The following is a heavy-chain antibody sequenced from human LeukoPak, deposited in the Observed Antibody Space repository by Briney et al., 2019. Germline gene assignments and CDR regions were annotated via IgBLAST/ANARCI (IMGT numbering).Heavy chain of an antibody. CDR2: INPNSGGT. CDR1: GYTFTGYY. Sequence: ASVKVSCKASGYTFTGYYMHWVRQAPGQGLEWMGWINPNSGGTNYAQKFQGRVTMTRDTSISTAYMELSMLRSDDTAVYYCARDGYYDSSGYYRWGQGTLVTVSS. D-gene: IGHD3-22*01. CDR3: ARDGYYDSSGYYR. V-gene: IGHV1-2*02. J-gene: IGHJ4*02.